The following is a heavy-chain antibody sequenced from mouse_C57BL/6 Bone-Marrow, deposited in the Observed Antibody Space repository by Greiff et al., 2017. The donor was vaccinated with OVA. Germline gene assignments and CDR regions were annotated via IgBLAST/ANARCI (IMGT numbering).Heavy chain of an antibody. CDR2: INPSNGGT. CDR3: ARSLITTGYFDV. Sequence: QVQLQQPGTELVKPGASVKLSCKASGYTFTSYWMHWVKQRPGQGLEWIGNINPSNGGTNYNEKFKSKATLTADKSSSTAYMQLSSLTSEDSAVYYCARSLITTGYFDVWGTGTTVTVSS. D-gene: IGHD1-1*01. CDR1: GYTFTSYW. J-gene: IGHJ1*03. V-gene: IGHV1-53*01.